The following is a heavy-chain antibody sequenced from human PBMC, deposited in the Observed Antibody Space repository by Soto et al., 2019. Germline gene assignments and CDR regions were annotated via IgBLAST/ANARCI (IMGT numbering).Heavy chain of an antibody. D-gene: IGHD3-22*01. CDR3: ASLDRKLRTYYYDSSGYNY. CDR2: ISAYNGNT. J-gene: IGHJ4*02. Sequence: ASVKVSCKASGYTFTSYGISWVRQAPGQGLEWMGWISAYNGNTNYAQKLQGRVTMTTDTSTSTAYMELTSLRSADPAVYYWASLDRKLRTYYYDSSGYNYWGQGTLVTVSS. V-gene: IGHV1-18*04. CDR1: GYTFTSYG.